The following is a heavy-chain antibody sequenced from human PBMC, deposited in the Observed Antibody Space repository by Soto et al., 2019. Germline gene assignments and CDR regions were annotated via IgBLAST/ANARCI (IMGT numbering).Heavy chain of an antibody. V-gene: IGHV3-23*01. J-gene: IGHJ6*02. CDR1: GFTFSSYA. CDR2: ISGSGGST. CDR3: PKRAEAVRDDLDGMDV. Sequence: EVQLLESGGGLVQPGGSLRLSFAASGFTFSSYAMSWVRQAPGKGLEWVSAISGSGGSTYYADSVKGRFTISRDNSKNALYLQLNSLRAEDTAVYYCPKRAEAVRDDLDGMDVWGQGTTVTVSS. D-gene: IGHD1-1*01.